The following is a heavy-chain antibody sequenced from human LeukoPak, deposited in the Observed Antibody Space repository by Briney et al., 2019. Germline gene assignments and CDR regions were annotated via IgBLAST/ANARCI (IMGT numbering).Heavy chain of an antibody. J-gene: IGHJ4*02. Sequence: GGSLRLSCAAPGFMFHDYAIHWVRQAPGKGLEWVSLISGDGGSTFYADSVKGRFTISRDNSKNSLYLQMNSPRSDDTALYYCARESESSGWYDYWGQGTLVTVSS. D-gene: IGHD6-19*01. CDR1: GFMFHDYA. CDR2: ISGDGGST. CDR3: ARESESSGWYDY. V-gene: IGHV3-43*02.